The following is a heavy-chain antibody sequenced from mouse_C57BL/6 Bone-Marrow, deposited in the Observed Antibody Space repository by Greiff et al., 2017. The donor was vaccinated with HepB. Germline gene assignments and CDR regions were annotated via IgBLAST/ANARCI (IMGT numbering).Heavy chain of an antibody. CDR3: ELLWLRYAMDY. J-gene: IGHJ4*01. CDR2: INPNNGGT. V-gene: IGHV1-26*01. Sequence: EVQLQQSGPELVKPGASVKISCKASGYTFTDYYMNWVKQSHGKSLEWIGDINPNNGGTSYNQKFKGKATLTVDKSSSTAYMELRSLTSEDSAVYYCELLWLRYAMDYWGQGTSVTVSS. D-gene: IGHD2-2*01. CDR1: GYTFTDYY.